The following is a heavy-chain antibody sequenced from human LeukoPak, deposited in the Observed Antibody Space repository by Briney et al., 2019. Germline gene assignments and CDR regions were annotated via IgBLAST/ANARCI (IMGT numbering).Heavy chain of an antibody. Sequence: TLSLTCTVSGGSISSGSYYWSWIRQPAGKGLEWIGRIYTSGSTNYNPSLKSRVTISVDTSKNQFSLKLSSVTAADTAVYYCAREGEGLLSYWGQGTLVTVSS. CDR2: IYTSGST. CDR1: GGSISSGSYY. D-gene: IGHD3-10*01. J-gene: IGHJ4*02. CDR3: AREGEGLLSY. V-gene: IGHV4-61*02.